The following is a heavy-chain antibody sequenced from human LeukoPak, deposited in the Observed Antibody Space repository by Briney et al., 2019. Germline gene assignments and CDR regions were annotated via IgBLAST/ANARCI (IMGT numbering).Heavy chain of an antibody. Sequence: GGSLRLSCAASGFTFSGHWMHWVRQAPGKGRGWVSRINSDGSSTSYADSVKGRFTISRDNAKNTLYLQMNSLRAEDTAVYYCARGGGVIIRGFDYWGQGTLVTVSS. CDR2: INSDGSST. V-gene: IGHV3-74*01. J-gene: IGHJ4*02. CDR3: ARGGGVIIRGFDY. D-gene: IGHD3-10*01. CDR1: GFTFSGHW.